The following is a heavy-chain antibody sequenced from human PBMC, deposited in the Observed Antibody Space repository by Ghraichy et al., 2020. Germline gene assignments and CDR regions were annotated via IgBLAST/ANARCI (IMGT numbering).Heavy chain of an antibody. V-gene: IGHV3-21*01. CDR1: GFTFSSYS. CDR3: ARIILPQYYDSSGREDY. D-gene: IGHD3-22*01. Sequence: GESLNISCAASGFTFSSYSMNWVRQAPGKGLEWVSSISSSSSYIYYADSVKGRFTISRDNAKNSLYLQMNSLRAEDTAVYYCARIILPQYYDSSGREDYWGQGTLVTVSS. J-gene: IGHJ4*02. CDR2: ISSSSSYI.